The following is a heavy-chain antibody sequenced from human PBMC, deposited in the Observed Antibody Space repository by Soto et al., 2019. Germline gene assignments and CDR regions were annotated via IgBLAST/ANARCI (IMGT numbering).Heavy chain of an antibody. D-gene: IGHD3-16*01. CDR2: ISGYNDYT. CDR3: ARGVYYVNNWGKLRYDGLDV. V-gene: IGHV1-18*01. CDR1: GYPFIRYG. J-gene: IGHJ6*02. Sequence: QVQLIHSAAEVKTPGASVKVSGKASGYPFIRYGITWVRQAPGQGLEWMGWISGYNDYTSYAQKLRARGTVNAATSTNTVCMQLRSLRSDDTAVYYCARGVYYVNNWGKLRYDGLDVGGQGTTVTVSS.